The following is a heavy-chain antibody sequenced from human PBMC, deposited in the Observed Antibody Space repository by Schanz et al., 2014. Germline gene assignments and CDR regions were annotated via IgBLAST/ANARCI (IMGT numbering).Heavy chain of an antibody. Sequence: GQLAESGGGLVQPGGSLRLSCAVSGFNFNNYDINWVRQATGQGLEWMGWMNPKTGNTDHAQKFQGRVSMTWDTSTSTAYLDLSRLRAEDTGVYYCARALKGKVAIVGVIAAQNYYYMDVWGKGTTVTVSS. J-gene: IGHJ6*03. V-gene: IGHV1-8*01. CDR1: GFNFNNYD. CDR3: ARALKGKVAIVGVIAAQNYYYMDV. CDR2: MNPKTGNT. D-gene: IGHD2-21*01.